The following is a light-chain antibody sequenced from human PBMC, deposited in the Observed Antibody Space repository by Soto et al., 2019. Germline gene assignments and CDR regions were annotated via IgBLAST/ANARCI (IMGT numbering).Light chain of an antibody. CDR3: QQRGHWLT. J-gene: IGKJ4*01. V-gene: IGKV3-11*01. CDR1: QSVSSF. Sequence: EIVLTQSPATLSLSPGERATLSCRASQSVSSFLAWYQQKPGQAPRLLIYDASNRAPGTPPRFSGSGSGTDFTLTISSLEPEDFAVYYCQQRGHWLTFGGGTKVEIK. CDR2: DAS.